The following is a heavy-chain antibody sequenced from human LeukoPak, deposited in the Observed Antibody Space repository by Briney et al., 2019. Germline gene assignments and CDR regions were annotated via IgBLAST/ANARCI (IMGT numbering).Heavy chain of an antibody. CDR2: ISRNSNTI. V-gene: IGHV3-48*03. CDR1: GFSFSDCE. Sequence: PGGSLRLSCTVSGFSFSDCEMDWVRQAPGKGPEWIAYISRNSNTIKYADSVKGRFTVSRDNAKNTLYLQMNSLRAEDTAVYYCAREGAARRGWFDPWGQGTLVTVSS. J-gene: IGHJ5*02. D-gene: IGHD6-6*01. CDR3: AREGAARRGWFDP.